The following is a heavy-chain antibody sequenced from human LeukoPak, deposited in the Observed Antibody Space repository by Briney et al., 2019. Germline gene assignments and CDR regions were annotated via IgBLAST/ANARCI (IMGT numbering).Heavy chain of an antibody. CDR2: LSGDSTTI. V-gene: IGHV3-48*01. CDR3: ARRMVRGVMGAFDI. J-gene: IGHJ3*02. D-gene: IGHD3-10*01. Sequence: GGSLRLSCAASGFTFSTYSMNWVRRAPGKGLEWISYLSGDSTTIYQADSVKGRFTISRDNVKNSLYLQMSSLRAEDTAVYYCARRMVRGVMGAFDIWGQGTMVTVSS. CDR1: GFTFSTYS.